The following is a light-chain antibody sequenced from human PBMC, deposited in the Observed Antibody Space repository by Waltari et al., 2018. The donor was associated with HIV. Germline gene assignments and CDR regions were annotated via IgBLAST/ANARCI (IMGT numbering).Light chain of an antibody. CDR3: GTWDSGLSAEV. V-gene: IGLV1-51*01. Sequence: QSVLTQPPSVSAAPGQKVTISCSGSRSNVGNNYVSWYQQPPGTAPKLLIYDSNKRPSGIPDRFSGSKSGTSATLGITGLQTGDEADYYCGTWDSGLSAEVFGGGTKVTVL. J-gene: IGLJ3*02. CDR1: RSNVGNNY. CDR2: DSN.